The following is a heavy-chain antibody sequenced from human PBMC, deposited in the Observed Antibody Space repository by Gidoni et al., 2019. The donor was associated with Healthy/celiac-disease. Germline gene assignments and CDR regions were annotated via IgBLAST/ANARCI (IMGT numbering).Heavy chain of an antibody. J-gene: IGHJ6*02. CDR3: ARDRGIVVVPAAMRDYYYGMDV. Sequence: EVQLVESGGGLVKPGGSLRLSCAASGFTFSSYSMNLVRQAPGKGLEWVSSISSSSSYIYYADSVKGRFTISRDNAKNSLYLQMNSLRAEDTAVYYCARDRGIVVVPAAMRDYYYGMDVWGQGTTVTVSS. D-gene: IGHD2-2*01. V-gene: IGHV3-21*01. CDR2: ISSSSSYI. CDR1: GFTFSSYS.